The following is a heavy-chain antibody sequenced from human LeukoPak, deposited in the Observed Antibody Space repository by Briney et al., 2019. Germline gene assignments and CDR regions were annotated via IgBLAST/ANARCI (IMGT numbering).Heavy chain of an antibody. J-gene: IGHJ4*02. CDR3: FSPGPARGRDY. CDR1: GGSISSSSYY. V-gene: IGHV4-39*07. CDR2: IYYSGST. D-gene: IGHD3-16*01. Sequence: NPSETLSLTCTVSGGSISSSSYYWGWIRQPPGKGLEWIGSIYYSGSTYYNPSLKSRVTISVDTSKNQFSLKLSSVTAADTAVYYCFSPGPARGRDYWGQGTLVTVSS.